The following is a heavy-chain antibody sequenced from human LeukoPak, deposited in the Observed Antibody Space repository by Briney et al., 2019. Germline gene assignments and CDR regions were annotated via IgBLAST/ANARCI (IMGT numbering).Heavy chain of an antibody. CDR3: ASHSTYYDILTGYYLGYAFDT. V-gene: IGHV5-51*01. D-gene: IGHD3-9*01. Sequence: GESLKISCKGSGNSFTSYWIGWVRQMPGKGLEWMGIIYPGDSDTRYSPSFQGQVTISADKSISTAYLQWSSLKASDTAMYYCASHSTYYDILTGYYLGYAFDTWGQGTMVTVSS. CDR1: GNSFTSYW. CDR2: IYPGDSDT. J-gene: IGHJ3*02.